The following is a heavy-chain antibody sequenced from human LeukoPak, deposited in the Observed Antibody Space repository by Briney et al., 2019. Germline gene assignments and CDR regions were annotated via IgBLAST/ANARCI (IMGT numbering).Heavy chain of an antibody. D-gene: IGHD1-26*01. Sequence: PSETLSLTCTVSGGSIRSYYWSWIRQPPGKGLEWIGYIFYSGSTNYNPSLRSRVTISVDSSKSQFSLKVSSVTAADTAVYYCARGGSYWSYWGQGTLVTVSS. J-gene: IGHJ4*02. CDR1: GGSIRSYY. CDR2: IFYSGST. V-gene: IGHV4-59*01. CDR3: ARGGSYWSY.